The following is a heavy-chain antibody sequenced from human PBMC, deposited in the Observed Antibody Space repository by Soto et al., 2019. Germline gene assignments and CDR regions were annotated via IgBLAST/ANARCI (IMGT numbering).Heavy chain of an antibody. CDR2: IIPIFGTA. CDR1: GGTFSSYA. V-gene: IGHV1-69*01. Sequence: QVQLVQSGAEVKKPGSSVKVSCKASGGTFSSYAISWVRQAPGQGLEWMGGIIPIFGTANYAQKFQGRVTITADESTSTAYMELSSLRSEGTAVYYCARGAPPIVVVTARFYGMDVWGQGTTVTVSS. J-gene: IGHJ6*02. CDR3: ARGAPPIVVVTARFYGMDV. D-gene: IGHD2-21*02.